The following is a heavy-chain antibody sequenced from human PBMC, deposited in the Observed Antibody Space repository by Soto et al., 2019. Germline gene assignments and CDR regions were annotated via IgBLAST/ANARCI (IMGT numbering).Heavy chain of an antibody. CDR3: ASGLVTTLHY. J-gene: IGHJ4*02. V-gene: IGHV4-30-2*01. D-gene: IGHD4-17*01. Sequence: QLQLQESGSGLVKPSQTLSLTCAVSGGSISSGGYSWSWIRQPPGKGLEWIGYIYHSGSTYYNPSLKSRVTLSIDRAKNQFSLKLGSVTAADTAVYYCASGLVTTLHYWGQGTLVTVSS. CDR1: GGSISSGGYS. CDR2: IYHSGST.